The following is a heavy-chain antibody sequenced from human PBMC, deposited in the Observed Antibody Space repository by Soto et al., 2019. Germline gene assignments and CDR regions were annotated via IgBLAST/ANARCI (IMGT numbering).Heavy chain of an antibody. Sequence: QVQLVQSGAEVKKPGASVKVSCKASGYTFTSYDINWVRQATGQGLEWMGWMNPNSGNTGYAQKFQGRVTMTRNTSISTAYMGLSSLRSEDTAVSYCASSTTPYRSGGSCYSPPDYDWGQGTLVTVSS. D-gene: IGHD2-15*01. CDR2: MNPNSGNT. CDR1: GYTFTSYD. J-gene: IGHJ4*02. CDR3: ASSTTPYRSGGSCYSPPDYD. V-gene: IGHV1-8*01.